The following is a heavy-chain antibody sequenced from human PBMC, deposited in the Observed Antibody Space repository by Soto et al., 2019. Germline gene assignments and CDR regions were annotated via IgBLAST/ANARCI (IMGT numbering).Heavy chain of an antibody. CDR3: ARGQSGCSGGSCYSLYGMDV. CDR2: IIPIFGTA. V-gene: IGHV1-69*01. J-gene: IGHJ6*02. CDR1: GGTFSSYA. Sequence: QVQLLQSGAEVKKPGSSVKVSCKASGGTFSSYAISWVRQAPGQGLEWMGGIIPIFGTANYAQKFQGRVTITADESTSTAYMELSSLRSEDTAVYYCARGQSGCSGGSCYSLYGMDVWGQGTTVTVSS. D-gene: IGHD2-15*01.